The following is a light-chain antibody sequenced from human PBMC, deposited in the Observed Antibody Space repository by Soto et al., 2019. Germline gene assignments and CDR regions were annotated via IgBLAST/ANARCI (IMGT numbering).Light chain of an antibody. Sequence: ETVLTQSPGTLSLSPGERATLSCRASQSVRSSYLAWYQQKPGQAPRLLIYGASTGATGIPDRFSGSGSGTDFTLTISSLEREDFAVYYCQQYGSSPPSWTFGQGTKVEIK. CDR3: QQYGSSPPSWT. CDR2: GAS. J-gene: IGKJ1*01. V-gene: IGKV3-20*01. CDR1: QSVRSSY.